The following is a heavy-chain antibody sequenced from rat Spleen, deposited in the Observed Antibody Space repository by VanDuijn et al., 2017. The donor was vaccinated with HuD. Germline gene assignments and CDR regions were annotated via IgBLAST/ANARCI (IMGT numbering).Heavy chain of an antibody. J-gene: IGHJ2*01. CDR2: MRYDGDT. CDR3: ARWYGYNYFDY. V-gene: IGHV2S30*01. D-gene: IGHD1-9*01. CDR1: GFSLTGNN. Sequence: QVQLKESGPGLVQPSQTLSLTCPVSGFSLTGNNVHWVRQPPGKGLEWMGRMRYDGDTYYNSALKSRLSISRDTSKNQVFLKMNSLKTEDTAMYFCARWYGYNYFDYWGQGVMVTVSS.